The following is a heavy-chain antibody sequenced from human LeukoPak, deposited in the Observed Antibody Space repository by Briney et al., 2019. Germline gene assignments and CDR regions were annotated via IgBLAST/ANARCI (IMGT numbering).Heavy chain of an antibody. Sequence: EASVKVSCKVSGYTLTELSMHWVRQAPGKGLEWMGGFDPEDGETIYAQKFRGRVTMTEDTSTDTAYMELSSLRSEDTAVYYCATSEGIAAAGTDYWGQGTLVTVSS. CDR1: GYTLTELS. CDR2: FDPEDGET. V-gene: IGHV1-24*01. D-gene: IGHD6-13*01. CDR3: ATSEGIAAAGTDY. J-gene: IGHJ4*02.